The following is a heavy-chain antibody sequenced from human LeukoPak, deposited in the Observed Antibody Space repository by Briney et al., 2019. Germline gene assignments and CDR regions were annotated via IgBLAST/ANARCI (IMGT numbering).Heavy chain of an antibody. CDR2: MRQDGGEI. J-gene: IGHJ4*02. CDR1: GFTFSSYW. Sequence: GGSLRLSCAASGFTFSSYWMSWVRQAPGKGLEWVANMRQDGGEIYYVDSVKGRFTISRDNSKNTLYLQMNSLRAEDTAVYYCAREGGSYYFDYWGQGTLVTVSS. CDR3: AREGGSYYFDY. D-gene: IGHD1-26*01. V-gene: IGHV3-7*03.